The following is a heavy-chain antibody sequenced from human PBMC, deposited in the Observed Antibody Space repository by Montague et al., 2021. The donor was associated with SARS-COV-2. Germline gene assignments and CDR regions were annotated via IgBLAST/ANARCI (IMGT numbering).Heavy chain of an antibody. CDR3: ASAIAVADTHYYYYGMDV. J-gene: IGHJ6*02. D-gene: IGHD6-19*01. CDR1: GGSISAGYY. Sequence: TLSLTCTVSGGSISAGYYWTWIRQIPGKGLEWIGYIYYSGSTYYNPSRKSRVIMSIDTSKHQFSLKVSSVTAADTATYFCASAIAVADTHYYYYGMDVWGQGTTVTVSS. V-gene: IGHV4-31*03. CDR2: IYYSGST.